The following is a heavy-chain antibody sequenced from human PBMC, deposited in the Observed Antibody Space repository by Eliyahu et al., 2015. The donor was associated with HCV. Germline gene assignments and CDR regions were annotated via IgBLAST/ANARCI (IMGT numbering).Heavy chain of an antibody. J-gene: IGHJ5*02. V-gene: IGHV4-59*01. CDR3: ASGGGGIAVAGTGGWFDP. CDR1: GASISXYY. Sequence: QVQLQESGPGLVKPSETLSLTCTVSGASISXYYGGGXRQPPGKGLEGIGYIHYSGSPNYNPSRKSRVTLSVDTSKNQFSLKLSSVTAADTAVYYCASGGGGIAVAGTGGWFDPWGQGTLVTVSS. CDR2: IHYSGSP. D-gene: IGHD6-19*01.